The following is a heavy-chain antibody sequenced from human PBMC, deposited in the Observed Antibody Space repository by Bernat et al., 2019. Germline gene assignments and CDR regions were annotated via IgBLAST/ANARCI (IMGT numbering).Heavy chain of an antibody. D-gene: IGHD2-8*01. CDR2: IAGDGNER. J-gene: IGHJ4*02. V-gene: IGHV3-30*18. CDR1: GFIFRNYG. CDR3: AKDFLGMGYLLDF. Sequence: QVQLVESGGGVVRPGRSLRLSCATSGFIFRNYGIHWVRQAPGKGLEWVSDIAGDGNERHSADSVKRRFTVSRDNSKNTVYLQMSIVRIEDTAIYYCAKDFLGMGYLLDFWGQGTLASVSS.